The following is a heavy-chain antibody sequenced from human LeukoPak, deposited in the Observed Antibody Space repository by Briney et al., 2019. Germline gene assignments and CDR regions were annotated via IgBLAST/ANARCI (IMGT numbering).Heavy chain of an antibody. D-gene: IGHD4-17*01. CDR2: ISSSSSYI. CDR3: ARGPGVQTTVTLGWFDP. J-gene: IGHJ5*02. V-gene: IGHV3-21*01. CDR1: GFTFSSYS. Sequence: GGSLRLSCAASGFTFSSYSMNWVRQAPGKGLEWVSSISSSSSYIYYADSVKGRFTISRDNAKNSLYLQMNSLRAEDTAVYYCARGPGVQTTVTLGWFDPWGQGTLVTVSS.